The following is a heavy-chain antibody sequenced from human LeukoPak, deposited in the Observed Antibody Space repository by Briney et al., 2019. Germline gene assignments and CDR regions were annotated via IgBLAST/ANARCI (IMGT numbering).Heavy chain of an antibody. CDR1: GFTFSSYA. V-gene: IGHV3-23*01. CDR2: ISGSGGST. J-gene: IGHJ4*02. Sequence: GGSLRLSCAASGFTFSSYAMSWVRQAPGKGLEWVSAISGSGGSTYYAGSVKGRFTISRDNSKNTLFLQMNSLRAEDTALYYCAKGSSGYFFDLWGQGTLVTVSS. CDR3: AKGSSGYFFDL. D-gene: IGHD3-22*01.